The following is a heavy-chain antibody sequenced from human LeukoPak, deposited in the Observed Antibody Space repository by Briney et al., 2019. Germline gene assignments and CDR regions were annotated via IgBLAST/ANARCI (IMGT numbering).Heavy chain of an antibody. CDR1: GFTFSDAW. D-gene: IGHD3-10*01. CDR3: TSLAMIRGVIPFDY. Sequence: KAGGSLRLSCAASGFTFSDAWMSWVRQAPGKGLEWVGRIKSKTDGGTIDYAAPMKGRFTISRDDSKNTVYLQMNSLKTEDTAVYYCTSLAMIRGVIPFDYWGQGTLVTVSS. J-gene: IGHJ4*02. CDR2: IKSKTDGGTI. V-gene: IGHV3-15*01.